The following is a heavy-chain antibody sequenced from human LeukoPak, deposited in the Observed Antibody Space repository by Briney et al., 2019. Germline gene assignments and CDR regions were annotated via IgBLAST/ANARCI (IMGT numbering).Heavy chain of an antibody. Sequence: GGSLRLSCAASGFTFSSSGMIWVRQAPGKGLEGVSAISGSGDRTYHADSVKGRVTISRDNSKNTLYLHMNSLRAEDTAVYYCAKGYYGSGSYGWFDPWGQGTLVTVSS. J-gene: IGHJ5*02. V-gene: IGHV3-23*01. CDR3: AKGYYGSGSYGWFDP. CDR1: GFTFSSSG. D-gene: IGHD3-10*01. CDR2: ISGSGDRT.